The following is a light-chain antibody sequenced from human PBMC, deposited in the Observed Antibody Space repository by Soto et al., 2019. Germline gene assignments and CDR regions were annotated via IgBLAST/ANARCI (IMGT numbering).Light chain of an antibody. CDR3: QQYSSYPLT. V-gene: IGKV1-5*03. Sequence: DIQMTQSPSTLSASVGDRVTITCRASQSISSCLAWYQQKPGKAPNLLIYQASILESGVPSSFRGSGSGTEFTLTISSLQPDDFATYYCQQYSSYPLTFGGGTNVEI. J-gene: IGKJ4*01. CDR2: QAS. CDR1: QSISSC.